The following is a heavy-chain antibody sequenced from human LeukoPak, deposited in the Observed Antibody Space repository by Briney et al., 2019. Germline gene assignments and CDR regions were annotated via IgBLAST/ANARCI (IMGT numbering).Heavy chain of an antibody. CDR1: GGSISSGDHY. Sequence: NPSETLSLTCTVSGGSISSGDHYWSWIRQPPGKGLEWIGYIYYSGTTYYNPSLKSRITISVDTSKNRFSLRLSSVTAADTAVYYCASFYQAYYFDYWGQGTLVTVSS. CDR3: ASFYQAYYFDY. J-gene: IGHJ4*02. V-gene: IGHV4-30-4*01. CDR2: IYYSGTT. D-gene: IGHD2-21*01.